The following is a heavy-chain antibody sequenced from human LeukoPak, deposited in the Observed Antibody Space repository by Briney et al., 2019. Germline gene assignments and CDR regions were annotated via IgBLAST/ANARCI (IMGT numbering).Heavy chain of an antibody. CDR3: ARELRTPYDILGRGNAFDI. CDR1: GFTFSSYE. J-gene: IGHJ3*02. V-gene: IGHV3-48*03. Sequence: GGSLRLSCAASGFTFSSYEMNWVRQAPGKGLEWVSYISSSGSTIYYADSVKGRFTISRDNAKNSLYLQTSSLRAEDTAVYYCARELRTPYDILGRGNAFDIWGQGTMVTVSS. CDR2: ISSSGSTI. D-gene: IGHD3-9*01.